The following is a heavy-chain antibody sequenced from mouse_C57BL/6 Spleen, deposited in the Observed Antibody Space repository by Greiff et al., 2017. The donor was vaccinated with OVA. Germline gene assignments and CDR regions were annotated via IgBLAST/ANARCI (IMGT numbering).Heavy chain of an antibody. CDR1: GFTFSNYW. D-gene: IGHD2-1*01. Sequence: EVQLVESGGGLVQPGGSMKLSCVASGFTFSNYWMNWVRQSPEKGLEWVAQIRLKSDNYATHYAESVKGRFTISRDDSKSSVYLQMNNLRAEDTGIYYCTAFYYGNNFDYWGQGTTLTVSS. J-gene: IGHJ2*01. V-gene: IGHV6-3*01. CDR2: IRLKSDNYAT. CDR3: TAFYYGNNFDY.